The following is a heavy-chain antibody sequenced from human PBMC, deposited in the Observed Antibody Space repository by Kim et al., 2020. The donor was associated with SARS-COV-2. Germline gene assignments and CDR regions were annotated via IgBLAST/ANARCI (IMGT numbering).Heavy chain of an antibody. CDR2: FDPEDGET. CDR3: ATVAYRIDESSGYYGWYFDY. D-gene: IGHD3-22*01. V-gene: IGHV1-24*01. J-gene: IGHJ4*02. CDR1: GYTLTELS. Sequence: ASVKVSCKVSGYTLTELSMHWVRQAPGKGLEWMGGFDPEDGETIYAQKFQGRVTMTEDTSTDTAYMELSSLRSEDTAVYYCATVAYRIDESSGYYGWYFDYWGQGTLVTVSS.